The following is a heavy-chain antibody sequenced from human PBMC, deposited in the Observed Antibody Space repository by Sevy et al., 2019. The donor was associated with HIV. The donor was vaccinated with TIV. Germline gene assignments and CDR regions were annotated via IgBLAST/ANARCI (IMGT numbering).Heavy chain of an antibody. V-gene: IGHV1-2*02. Sequence: ASVKVSCKASGYTFTGYYMHWVRQAPGQGLEWVGWINPNSGGPNYAQKFQGRVTLTRDTSISTAYMELSRLRPDDTAGDYCARDLDPMYSSSWSGHDYWGQGTLVTVSS. J-gene: IGHJ4*02. CDR1: GYTFTGYY. CDR3: ARDLDPMYSSSWSGHDY. CDR2: INPNSGGP. D-gene: IGHD6-13*01.